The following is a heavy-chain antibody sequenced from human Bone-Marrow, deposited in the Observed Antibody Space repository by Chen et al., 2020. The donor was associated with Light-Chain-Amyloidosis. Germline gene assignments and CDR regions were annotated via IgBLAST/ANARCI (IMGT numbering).Heavy chain of an antibody. CDR2: IDWDGDK. D-gene: IGHD3-9*01. V-gene: IGHV2-70*04. CDR1: GFSLSSNGMR. Sequence: QVTVKESGPALVKPTQTLTLTCTFSGFSLSSNGMRLNWIRQPPGKALEWLARIDWDGDKYYTPSLETRLTISKDPSKNPVVLTMTNMDPVYTATYYCARMSFFETSDALDVWGQGTMITVSS. J-gene: IGHJ3*01. CDR3: ARMSFFETSDALDV.